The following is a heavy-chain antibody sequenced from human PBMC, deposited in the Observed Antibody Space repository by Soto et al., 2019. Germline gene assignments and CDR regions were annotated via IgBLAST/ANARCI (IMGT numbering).Heavy chain of an antibody. Sequence: PSETLSLTCTVSGGSVSSGSYYWSWIRQPPGKGLEWIGYIYYSGSTNYNPSLKSRVTISVDTSKNQFSLKLSSVTAADTAVYYCARAGYTAMATYYFDYWGQGTLVTVSS. CDR1: GGSVSSGSYY. J-gene: IGHJ4*02. V-gene: IGHV4-61*01. CDR2: IYYSGST. D-gene: IGHD5-18*01. CDR3: ARAGYTAMATYYFDY.